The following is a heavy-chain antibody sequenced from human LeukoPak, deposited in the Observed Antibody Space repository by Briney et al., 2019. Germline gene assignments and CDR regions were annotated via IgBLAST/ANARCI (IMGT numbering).Heavy chain of an antibody. D-gene: IGHD6-6*01. Sequence: GGSLRLSCAASGFTFSNSWMNWVRQAPGKGLEWVSFISSRSATIYYADSVKGRFTISRDNAKNSLYLQMNSLSAEDTAVYYCARANYSSSTLEYWGQGTLVTVSS. V-gene: IGHV3-48*04. CDR3: ARANYSSSTLEY. CDR2: ISSRSATI. J-gene: IGHJ4*02. CDR1: GFTFSNSW.